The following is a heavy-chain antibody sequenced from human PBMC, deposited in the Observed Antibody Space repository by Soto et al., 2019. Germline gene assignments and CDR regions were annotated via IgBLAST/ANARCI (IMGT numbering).Heavy chain of an antibody. CDR1: GGSFSGYY. V-gene: IGHV4-34*01. D-gene: IGHD4-17*01. CDR3: ARAFYGGNSYYFDY. Sequence: SETLSLTCAVSGGSFSGYYWSWVRQPPGKGLEWIGEINHSGSTNYNPSLKSRVTISVDKSKNQFSLKLSSVTAADTAVYYCARAFYGGNSYYFDYWGQGTLVTVSS. J-gene: IGHJ4*02. CDR2: INHSGST.